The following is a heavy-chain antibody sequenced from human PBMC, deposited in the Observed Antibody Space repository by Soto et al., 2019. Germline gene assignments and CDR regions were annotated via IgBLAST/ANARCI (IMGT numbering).Heavy chain of an antibody. Sequence: QVQLVQSGAEVKKPGSSVKVSCKASGGTFSSYAISWVRQAPGQGLEWMGGIIPIFGAANYAQKFQGRFTNTADEPTSKAYMELSSLRSEDTAVYYWARGGRDGYIERYYFDYWGQGPLVTVSS. D-gene: IGHD5-12*01. CDR2: IIPIFGAA. CDR1: GGTFSSYA. V-gene: IGHV1-69*01. CDR3: ARGGRDGYIERYYFDY. J-gene: IGHJ4*02.